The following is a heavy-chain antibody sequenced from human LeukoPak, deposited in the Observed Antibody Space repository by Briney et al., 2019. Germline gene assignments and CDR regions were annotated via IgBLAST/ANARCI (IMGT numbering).Heavy chain of an antibody. V-gene: IGHV3-49*03. CDR2: IRSKAYGGTT. Sequence: GGSLRLSCSASGFTFGDYAMNWFRQAPGKGLDWVGFIRSKAYGGTTEYAASVKGRLTISRDDSKSIAYLQMNSLKIEDTGLYYCTRDRPRYDYGDYRDTFDIWGQGTMVTVSS. CDR3: TRDRPRYDYGDYRDTFDI. D-gene: IGHD4-17*01. CDR1: GFTFGDYA. J-gene: IGHJ3*02.